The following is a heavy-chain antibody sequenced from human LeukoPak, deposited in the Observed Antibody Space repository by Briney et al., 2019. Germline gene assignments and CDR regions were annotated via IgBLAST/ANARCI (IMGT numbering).Heavy chain of an antibody. Sequence: GGSLRLSCAASGFTFRNYAMHWVRQAPGKGLEWVAVISYDGSNRYYADSVKGRFTISRDNSKNTLYLQMSSLGAGDAAVYYCARSTLKMTTVTRFDYWGQGTLVTVSS. CDR3: ARSTLKMTTVTRFDY. D-gene: IGHD4-17*01. V-gene: IGHV3-30-3*01. CDR2: ISYDGSNR. J-gene: IGHJ4*02. CDR1: GFTFRNYA.